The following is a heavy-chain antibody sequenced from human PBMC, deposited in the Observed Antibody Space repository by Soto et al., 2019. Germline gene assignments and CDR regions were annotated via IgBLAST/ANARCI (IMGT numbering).Heavy chain of an antibody. CDR1: GGSVSSGSYY. CDR3: ARDRDSSGWYRYYYGMDV. CDR2: IYYSGST. J-gene: IGHJ6*02. D-gene: IGHD6-19*01. V-gene: IGHV4-61*01. Sequence: ETLSLTCTVSGGSVSSGSYYWSWIRQPPGKGLEWIGYIYYSGSTNYNPSLKSRVTISVDTSKNQFSLKLSSVTAADTAVYYCARDRDSSGWYRYYYGMDVWGQGTTVTVSS.